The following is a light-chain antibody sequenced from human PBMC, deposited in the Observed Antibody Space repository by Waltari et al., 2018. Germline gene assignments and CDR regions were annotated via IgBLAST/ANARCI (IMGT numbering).Light chain of an antibody. Sequence: QSALTQPASVSGSPGQSITISCTGTSSYVGAYNYVSWYQQHPGKAPKLMIYDVSNRPSGVSNRFSGSKAGNTASLTISGLQAEDESDYYCSSYTSSSTLDVVVGGGTKLTVL. J-gene: IGLJ2*01. CDR2: DVS. V-gene: IGLV2-14*03. CDR1: SSYVGAYNY. CDR3: SSYTSSSTLDVV.